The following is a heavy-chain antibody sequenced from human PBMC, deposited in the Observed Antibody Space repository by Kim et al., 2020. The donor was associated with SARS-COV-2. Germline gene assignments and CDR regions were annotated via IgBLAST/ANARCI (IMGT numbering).Heavy chain of an antibody. CDR2: IYYSGST. V-gene: IGHV4-59*13. D-gene: IGHD6-13*01. J-gene: IGHJ6*02. CDR1: GGSISSYY. CDR3: ASSIGYSSSWYSYYYYGMDV. Sequence: SETLSLTCTVSGGSISSYYWSWIRQPPGKGLEWIGYIYYSGSTNYNPSLKSRVTISVDTSKNQFSLKLSSVTAADTAVYYCASSIGYSSSWYSYYYYGMDVWGQGTTVTVSS.